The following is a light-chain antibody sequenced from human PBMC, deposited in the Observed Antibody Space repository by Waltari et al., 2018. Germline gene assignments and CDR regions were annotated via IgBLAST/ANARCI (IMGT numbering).Light chain of an antibody. CDR2: RAS. Sequence: EIVLTQSPGTLSLSPGERATLSCRASQSVRGSLAWYQQKAGQAPRLLIYRASSRATGIPDRFSGGGSGTDFSLTISRLEPEDFAVYYCQHYVRLPATFGQGTKVEI. J-gene: IGKJ1*01. CDR1: QSVRGS. V-gene: IGKV3-20*01. CDR3: QHYVRLPAT.